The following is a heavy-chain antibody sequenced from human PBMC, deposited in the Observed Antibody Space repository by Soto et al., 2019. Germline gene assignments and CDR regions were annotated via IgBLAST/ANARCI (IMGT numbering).Heavy chain of an antibody. J-gene: IGHJ6*02. CDR3: ARDPGDCISTSCHTYYYYYGMDV. D-gene: IGHD2-2*01. CDR2: INPSNGNI. V-gene: IGHV1-2*02. CDR1: GYTFTGYY. Sequence: ASVKVSCKASGYTFTGYYMHWVRQAPGQGLEWMGWINPSNGNIKYSQKLQGRVTMTRDTSTSTAYMELRSLRSDDTAVYYCARDPGDCISTSCHTYYYYYGMDVWGQGTTVTVSS.